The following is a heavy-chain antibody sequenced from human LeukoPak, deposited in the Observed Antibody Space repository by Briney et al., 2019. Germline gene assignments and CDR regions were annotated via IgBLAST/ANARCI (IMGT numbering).Heavy chain of an antibody. CDR3: AKEMYYGSGSYWYGFDY. CDR1: GFTISSYA. V-gene: IGHV3-23*01. CDR2: ISGSGGST. J-gene: IGHJ4*02. Sequence: PGGSLRLSCAASGFTISSYAMSWVRQAPGKGLEWVSAISGSGGSTYYADSVKGRFTISRDNSKNTLYLQMNSLRAEDTAVYYCAKEMYYGSGSYWYGFDYWGQGTLVTVSS. D-gene: IGHD3-10*01.